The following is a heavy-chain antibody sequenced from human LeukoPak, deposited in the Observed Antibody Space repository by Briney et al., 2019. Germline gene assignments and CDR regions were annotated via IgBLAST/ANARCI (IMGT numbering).Heavy chain of an antibody. CDR2: ISGSGGST. CDR3: AKPRGSTFNYYFDY. V-gene: IGHV3-23*01. CDR1: GFTFSSNA. Sequence: PGGSQRLSCAASGFTFSSNAMSWVRQAPGKWLEWVSGISGSGGSTYYADSVKGRFTISRDNSKNTLYLQMNSLRAEDTAVYYCAKPRGSTFNYYFDYWGQGTLVTVSS. J-gene: IGHJ4*02. D-gene: IGHD5-24*01.